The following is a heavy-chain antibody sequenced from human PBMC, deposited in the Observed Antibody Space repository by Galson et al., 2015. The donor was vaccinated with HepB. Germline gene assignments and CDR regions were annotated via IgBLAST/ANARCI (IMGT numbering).Heavy chain of an antibody. J-gene: IGHJ4*02. CDR3: ARGRGIAVAGTDFDY. D-gene: IGHD6-19*01. V-gene: IGHV3-21*01. CDR2: ISSSSSYI. Sequence: SLRLSCAASGFTFSSYSMNWVRQAPGKGLEWVSSISSSSSYIYYADSVKGRFTISRDNAKNSLYLQMNSLRAEDTAVYYCARGRGIAVAGTDFDYWGQGTLVTVSS. CDR1: GFTFSSYS.